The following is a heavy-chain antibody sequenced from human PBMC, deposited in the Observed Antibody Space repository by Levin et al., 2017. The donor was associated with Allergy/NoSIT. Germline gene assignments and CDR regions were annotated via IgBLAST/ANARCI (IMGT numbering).Heavy chain of an antibody. CDR2: IYDGGYT. D-gene: IGHD1-26*01. CDR1: GFTINFNF. Sequence: GESLKISCAASGFTINFNFLTWVRQAPGKGLEWVSIIYDGGYTHYADSVKDRFIMSRDNSKNTLYLQMDSLRAEDSAIYYCARGYSDASHRGQGILVTVSS. CDR3: ARGYSDASH. J-gene: IGHJ4*02. V-gene: IGHV3-53*01.